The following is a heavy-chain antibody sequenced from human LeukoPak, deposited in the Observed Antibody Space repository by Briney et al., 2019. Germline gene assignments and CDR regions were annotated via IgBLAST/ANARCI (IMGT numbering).Heavy chain of an antibody. CDR3: ARDGGLHTNFDY. CDR1: GFTFRNYW. Sequence: GRSLRLSCAASGFTFRNYWMGWVRQAPGKGLEWVANTKPDGTAEYYADSVRGRFTTSRDNANNFLYLQMNSLRGEDTAVYYCARDGGLHTNFDYWGQGTLVTVSS. V-gene: IGHV3-7*01. CDR2: TKPDGTAE. D-gene: IGHD2-15*01. J-gene: IGHJ4*02.